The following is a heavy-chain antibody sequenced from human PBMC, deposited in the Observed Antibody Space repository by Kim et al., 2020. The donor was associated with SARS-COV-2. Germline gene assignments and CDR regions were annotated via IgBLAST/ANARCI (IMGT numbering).Heavy chain of an antibody. Sequence: GGSLRLSCAASGFTFSNAWMSWVRQAPGKGLEWVGRIKSKTDGGTTDYAAPVKGRFTISRDDSKNTLYLQMNSLKTEDTAVYYCTTLRIESELLFGIGYYYYGMDVWGQGTTVTVSS. D-gene: IGHD1-26*01. CDR3: TTLRIESELLFGIGYYYYGMDV. CDR2: IKSKTDGGTT. V-gene: IGHV3-15*01. J-gene: IGHJ6*02. CDR1: GFTFSNAW.